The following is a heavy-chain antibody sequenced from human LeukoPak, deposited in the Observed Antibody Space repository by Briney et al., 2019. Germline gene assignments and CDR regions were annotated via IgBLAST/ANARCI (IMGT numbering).Heavy chain of an antibody. CDR2: ISSSSSYT. D-gene: IGHD6-13*01. J-gene: IGHJ4*02. Sequence: PGGSLRLSCAASGFTFSDYYMSWIRQAPGKGLEWVSYISSSSSYTNYADSVKGRFTISRDNAKNSLYLQMNSLRAEDTAVCYCAREQQLALDYWGQGTLVTVSS. V-gene: IGHV3-11*05. CDR1: GFTFSDYY. CDR3: AREQQLALDY.